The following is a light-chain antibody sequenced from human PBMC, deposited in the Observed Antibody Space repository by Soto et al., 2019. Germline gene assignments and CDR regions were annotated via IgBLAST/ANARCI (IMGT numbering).Light chain of an antibody. J-gene: IGLJ1*01. CDR1: GSNIGSNT. Sequence: QSVLTQPPSASGTPGQRVTISCSGRGSNIGSNTVNWYQQLPGTAPKLLIYSDTQRPSGVPDRFSGSKSGTSASLAISGLQSEDEADYYCATWDDSLSGSYVFGTGTKLTVL. CDR2: SDT. V-gene: IGLV1-44*01. CDR3: ATWDDSLSGSYV.